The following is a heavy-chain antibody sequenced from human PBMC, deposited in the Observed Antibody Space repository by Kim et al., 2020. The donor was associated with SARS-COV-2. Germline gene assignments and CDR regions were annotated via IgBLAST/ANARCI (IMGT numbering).Heavy chain of an antibody. CDR3: ARGAFLTNWYFFDF. J-gene: IGHJ4*01. V-gene: IGHV4-39*07. Sequence: SETLSLTCTVSGGSISSSSYYWGWIRQPPGKGLEWIGSMYYTGSTYYNSSLKSRVTISVDTSRNQVSLKLNSVTAADTAVYYCARGAFLTNWYFFDFLG. CDR2: MYYTGST. CDR1: GGSISSSSYY.